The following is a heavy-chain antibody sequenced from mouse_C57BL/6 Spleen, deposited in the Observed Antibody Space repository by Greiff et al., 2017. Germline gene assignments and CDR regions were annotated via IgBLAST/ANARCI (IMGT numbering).Heavy chain of an antibody. Sequence: QVQPTESGAALVKPGASEKISCKASVYAFSSHWMNWVTQRPGKGLEGIGQIYPGDGDTNYTGKFKGKATLTADKSSSTAYMELSSLTSEDSAVYFCARGPGSNSFADWGQGTLVTVSA. CDR3: ARGPGSNSFAD. V-gene: IGHV1-80*01. D-gene: IGHD2-5*01. CDR2: IYPGDGDT. J-gene: IGHJ3*01. CDR1: VYAFSSHW.